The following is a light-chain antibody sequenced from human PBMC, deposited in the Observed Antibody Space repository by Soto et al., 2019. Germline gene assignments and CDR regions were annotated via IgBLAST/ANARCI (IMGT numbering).Light chain of an antibody. Sequence: DIQMTQSPSSLSASVGDRVTITCRASQSISSYLNWYQQKPGKAPKLLIFAASSLQSGVPSRFXXSGSGTDFTLTISSLQPEDFATYYCQQSYTAPRAYTFGQGTKLEIK. V-gene: IGKV1-39*01. CDR1: QSISSY. J-gene: IGKJ2*01. CDR2: AAS. CDR3: QQSYTAPRAYT.